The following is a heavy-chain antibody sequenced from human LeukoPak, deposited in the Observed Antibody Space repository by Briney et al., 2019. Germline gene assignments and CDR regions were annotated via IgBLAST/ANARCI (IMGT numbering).Heavy chain of an antibody. D-gene: IGHD5-24*01. CDR2: ISDSGTGT. CDR3: ATDATPGWLQSPY. Sequence: GGSLRLSCAASGLTFSGYAMSWVRQAPGHGLEWFSAISDSGTGTYYADSVMGRFTISRDNSKNTLYLQMNSLRAEDTAVYYCATDATPGWLQSPYWGQGTLVTVSS. CDR1: GLTFSGYA. J-gene: IGHJ4*02. V-gene: IGHV3-23*01.